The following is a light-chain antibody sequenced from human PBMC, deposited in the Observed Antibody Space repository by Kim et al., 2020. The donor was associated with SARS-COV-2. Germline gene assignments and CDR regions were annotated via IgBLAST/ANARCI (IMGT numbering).Light chain of an antibody. CDR1: SLRGYY. J-gene: IGLJ2*01. CDR2: GKN. Sequence: SSELTQDPAVSVALGQTVRITCQGDSLRGYYATWYQQKPGQAPILLIYGKNNRPSGIPDRFSGSSSGNTASLTITGTQAGDEADYYCNSRDTNDIVLFGGGTQLTVL. CDR3: NSRDTNDIVL. V-gene: IGLV3-19*01.